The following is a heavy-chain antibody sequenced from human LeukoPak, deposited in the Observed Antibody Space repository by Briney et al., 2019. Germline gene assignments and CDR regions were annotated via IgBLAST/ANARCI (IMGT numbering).Heavy chain of an antibody. CDR1: GFTLSHYW. Sequence: GSLRLSCAASGFTLSHYWMSWVRQAPGKGLEWVANIKEDGSEQFYVDSVKGRFTISRDNSKNTLYLQMNSLRAEDTAVYYCAKDGFGGSYFNYYYYMDVWGKGTTVTVSS. D-gene: IGHD1-26*01. CDR2: IKEDGSEQ. J-gene: IGHJ6*03. CDR3: AKDGFGGSYFNYYYYMDV. V-gene: IGHV3-7*03.